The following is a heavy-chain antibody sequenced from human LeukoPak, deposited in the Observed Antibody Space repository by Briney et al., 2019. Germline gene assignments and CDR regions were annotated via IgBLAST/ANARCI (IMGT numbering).Heavy chain of an antibody. D-gene: IGHD1-1*01. Sequence: ASVKVSCKASGYTFTSYGISWVRQAPGQGLEWMGWISAYNGNTNYAQKLQGRVTMTTDTSTSTAYMELRSLRSDDTAVYYCARAPRYNWNDGAFDIWGQGTMVTVSP. J-gene: IGHJ3*02. CDR1: GYTFTSYG. CDR2: ISAYNGNT. V-gene: IGHV1-18*04. CDR3: ARAPRYNWNDGAFDI.